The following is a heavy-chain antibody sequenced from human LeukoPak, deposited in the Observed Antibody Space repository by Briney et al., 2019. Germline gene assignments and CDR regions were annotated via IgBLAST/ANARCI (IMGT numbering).Heavy chain of an antibody. CDR1: GFTFSSYG. CDR2: IRYDGSNK. V-gene: IGHV3-30*02. J-gene: IGHJ4*02. Sequence: GGSLRLSCAASGFTFSSYGMHWVRQAPGKGLEWVTFIRYDGSNKDYADSVKGRFTISRDNSKNTLYLQMNSLRAEDTAVYYCAKGYSYGLDYWGQGTLVTVSS. CDR3: AKGYSYGLDY. D-gene: IGHD5-18*01.